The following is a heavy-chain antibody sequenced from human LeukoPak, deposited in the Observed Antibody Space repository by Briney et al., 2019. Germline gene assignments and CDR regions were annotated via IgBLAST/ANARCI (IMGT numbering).Heavy chain of an antibody. D-gene: IGHD3-10*01. Sequence: GGSLRLSCAASGFKFNSYWMSWVRQAPGKGLECVANIRQDGSEIYFVDSVKGRFTISRDNAKSSLYLQMNSLRGEDTAVYYCARARYGSGGYFFDFWGQGTLVTVSS. CDR1: GFKFNSYW. CDR2: IRQDGSEI. V-gene: IGHV3-7*04. J-gene: IGHJ4*02. CDR3: ARARYGSGGYFFDF.